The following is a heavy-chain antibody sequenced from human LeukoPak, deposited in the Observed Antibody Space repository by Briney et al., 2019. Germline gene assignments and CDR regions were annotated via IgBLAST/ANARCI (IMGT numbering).Heavy chain of an antibody. CDR3: ARGHYDFWSGYLWYFDL. J-gene: IGHJ2*01. CDR1: GGSISSGDHY. CDR2: IYYSGST. Sequence: SETLSLTCTVSGGSISSGDHYWSWIRQPPGKGLEWIGYIYYSGSTYYNPSLKSRVTISVDTSKNQFSLKLSSVTAADTAVYYCARGHYDFWSGYLWYFDLWGRGTLVTVSS. V-gene: IGHV4-30-4*01. D-gene: IGHD3-3*01.